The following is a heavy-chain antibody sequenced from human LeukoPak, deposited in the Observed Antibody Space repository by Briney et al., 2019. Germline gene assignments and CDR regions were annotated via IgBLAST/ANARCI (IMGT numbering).Heavy chain of an antibody. CDR1: GFPFSSYG. CDR3: ARDLSAAYDF. Sequence: GRSLRLSCAASGFPFSSYGMHWVCQAPGKGLKWVARLVYDERNDYANSVKGRFTISRDNSKNTLYLQMDNLRVDDTAVYYCARDLSAAYDFWGQGILVTVSS. J-gene: IGHJ4*02. D-gene: IGHD2-21*01. CDR2: LVYDERN. V-gene: IGHV3-33*01.